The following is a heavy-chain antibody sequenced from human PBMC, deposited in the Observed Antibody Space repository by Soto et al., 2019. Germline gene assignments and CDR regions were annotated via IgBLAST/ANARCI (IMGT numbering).Heavy chain of an antibody. CDR2: IYSGGAT. Sequence: EVQLVDSGGGLVQPGGSLRLSCAAAGFSVSSSHMNWVRQAPGKGLEWISVIYSGGATYYAVSVNGRFTMSRDKSKNTVYLQRNSLRSEDTAVYYCARVGPDDSGSYMFRYNWFDPWGQGTLVNVSS. D-gene: IGHD3-10*01. CDR1: GFSVSSSH. J-gene: IGHJ5*02. CDR3: ARVGPDDSGSYMFRYNWFDP. V-gene: IGHV3-53*01.